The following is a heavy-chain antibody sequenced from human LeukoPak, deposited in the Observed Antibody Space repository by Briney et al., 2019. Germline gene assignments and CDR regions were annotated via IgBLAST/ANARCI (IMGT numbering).Heavy chain of an antibody. CDR2: XXPILGIA. Sequence: PGGSVRVSCKASGGTFSGYTISWVRQAPGQGLEXXXXXXPILGIANYAQKFQGRVTITADKSTSTAYMELSSLRSEDTAVYYCARGEYYYDSSGPEGYYYYYGMDVWGQGTTVTVSS. D-gene: IGHD3-22*01. J-gene: IGHJ6*02. V-gene: IGHV1-69*10. CDR3: ARGEYYYDSSGPEGYYYYYGMDV. CDR1: GGTFSGYT.